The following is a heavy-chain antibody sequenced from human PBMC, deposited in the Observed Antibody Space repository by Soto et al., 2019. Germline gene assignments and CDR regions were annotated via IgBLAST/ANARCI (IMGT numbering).Heavy chain of an antibody. D-gene: IGHD3-9*01. CDR1: GYTFTSYY. J-gene: IGHJ6*02. Sequence: ASVKVSCKASGYTFTSYYMHWVRQAPGKGLEWMGIINPSGGSTSYAQKFQGRVTMTRDTSTSTVYMELSSLRSEDTAVYYCARDLSGPSYYYYGMDVWGQGTTVTVSS. V-gene: IGHV1-46*01. CDR3: ARDLSGPSYYYYGMDV. CDR2: INPSGGST.